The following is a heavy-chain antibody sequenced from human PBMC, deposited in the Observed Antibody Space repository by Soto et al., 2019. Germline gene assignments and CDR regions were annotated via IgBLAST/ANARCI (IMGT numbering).Heavy chain of an antibody. V-gene: IGHV4-30-4*01. CDR3: ARDRGLLFLEWLSNPTYYYYGMDV. J-gene: IGHJ6*02. CDR1: GGSISSGDYY. CDR2: IYYSGST. D-gene: IGHD3-3*01. Sequence: QVQLQESGPGLVKPSQTLSLTCTVSGGSISSGDYYWSWIRQPPGKGLEWIGYIYYSGSTYYNPSLKSRVTISVDTSKNQFSLKLSSVTAADTAVYYCARDRGLLFLEWLSNPTYYYYGMDVWGQGTTVTVSS.